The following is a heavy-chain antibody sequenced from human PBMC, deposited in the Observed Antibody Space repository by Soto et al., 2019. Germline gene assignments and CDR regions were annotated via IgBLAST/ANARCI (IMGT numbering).Heavy chain of an antibody. Sequence: PGEALKISCKGSGYSFTSYWIGWVRQMPGKGLEWMGIIYPGDSDTRYSPSFQGQVTISADKSISTAYLQWSSLKASDTAMYYCARYPYDPGPGFDYWGQGTLVTVS. CDR3: ARYPYDPGPGFDY. CDR1: GYSFTSYW. V-gene: IGHV5-51*01. CDR2: IYPGDSDT. J-gene: IGHJ4*02. D-gene: IGHD3-3*01.